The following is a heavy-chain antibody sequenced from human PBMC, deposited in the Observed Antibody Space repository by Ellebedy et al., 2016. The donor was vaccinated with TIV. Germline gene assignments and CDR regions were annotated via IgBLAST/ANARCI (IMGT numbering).Heavy chain of an antibody. J-gene: IGHJ5*02. CDR3: SGAYGRATPRS. D-gene: IGHD3-10*01. V-gene: IGHV4-61*03. CDR2: IYSSGST. Sequence: MPSETLSLTCTVSGGSVSSPNYYWTWLRQPPGKGLEWIGYIYSSGSTDYKPSLKTLVTISVDTSKNHFSLNLKSVTAADTAVYFCSGAYGRATPRSWGQGTLVTVSS. CDR1: GGSVSSPNYY.